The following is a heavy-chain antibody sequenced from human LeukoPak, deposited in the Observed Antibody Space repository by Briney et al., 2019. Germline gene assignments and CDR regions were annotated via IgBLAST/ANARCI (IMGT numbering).Heavy chain of an antibody. V-gene: IGHV4-59*01. CDR2: IYYSGST. CDR1: GGSISSYY. J-gene: IGHJ3*02. CDR3: AREYDYVWGSYRYTGRAFDI. Sequence: SETLSLTCTVSGGSISSYYWSWIRQPPGKGLEWIGYIYYSGSTNYNPSLKSRVTISVDTSKNQFSLKLSSVTAADTAVYYCAREYDYVWGSYRYTGRAFDIWGQGTMVTVSS. D-gene: IGHD3-16*02.